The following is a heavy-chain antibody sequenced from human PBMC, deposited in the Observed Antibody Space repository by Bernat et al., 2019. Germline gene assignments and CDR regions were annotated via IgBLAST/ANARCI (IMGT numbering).Heavy chain of an antibody. Sequence: EVQLVETGGGLVQPGGSLRLSCAASGFTVSSNYMNWVRQAPGRGLEWVAIIYTGGTTNYADTVKSRFAISRDNSKNALYLQLNILRVEDTAVYYCARDCGQHVGLDSWGQGTLVTVSS. D-gene: IGHD6-6*01. V-gene: IGHV3-66*01. CDR3: ARDCGQHVGLDS. CDR1: GFTVSSNY. J-gene: IGHJ4*02. CDR2: IYTGGTT.